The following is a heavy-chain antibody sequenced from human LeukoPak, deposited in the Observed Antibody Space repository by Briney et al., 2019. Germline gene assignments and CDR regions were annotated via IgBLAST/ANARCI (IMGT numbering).Heavy chain of an antibody. V-gene: IGHV1-2*02. Sequence: ASVKVSCKASGYTFTGYYMHWVRQAPGQGLEWMGWINPNSGGTNYAQKLQGRVTMTRDTSISTAYMELSRLRSDDTAVYYCARWNQIAAAGRSDYWGQGTLVTVSS. J-gene: IGHJ4*02. CDR2: INPNSGGT. CDR3: ARWNQIAAAGRSDY. CDR1: GYTFTGYY. D-gene: IGHD6-13*01.